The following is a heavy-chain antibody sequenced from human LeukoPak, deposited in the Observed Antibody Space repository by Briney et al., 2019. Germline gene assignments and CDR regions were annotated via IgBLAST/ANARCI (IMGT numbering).Heavy chain of an antibody. V-gene: IGHV4-4*07. CDR1: GGPISSYY. J-gene: IGHJ4*02. CDR3: ARVGLYSSSWYFDY. Sequence: SETLSLTCTVSGGPISSYYWSWIRQPAGKGLEWIGRIYTSGSTNYNPSLKSRVTMSVDTSKNQFSLKLSSVTAADTAVYYCARVGLYSSSWYFDYWGQGTLVTVSS. D-gene: IGHD6-13*01. CDR2: IYTSGST.